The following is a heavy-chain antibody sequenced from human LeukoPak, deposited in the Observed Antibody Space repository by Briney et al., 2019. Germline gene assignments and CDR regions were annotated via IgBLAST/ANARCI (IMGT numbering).Heavy chain of an antibody. J-gene: IGHJ4*02. CDR3: ARVVDYYDNHFDY. V-gene: IGHV1-2*02. CDR2: INPNSGGT. Sequence: GASVTVSCKASGYTFTGYYLHWVRQAPGQGLEWMGWINPNSGGTNYAQKFQGRVTMTRDTSISTVYMELSRLKSDDTAVYYCARVVDYYDNHFDYWGQGTLVTVSS. CDR1: GYTFTGYY. D-gene: IGHD3-22*01.